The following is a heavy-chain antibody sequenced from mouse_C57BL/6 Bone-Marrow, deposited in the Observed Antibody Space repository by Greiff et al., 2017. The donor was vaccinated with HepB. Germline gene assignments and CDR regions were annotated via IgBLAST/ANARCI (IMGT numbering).Heavy chain of an antibody. Sequence: EVMLVESGGGLVQPGGSMKLSCVASGFTFSNYWMNWVRQSPEKGLEWVAQIRLKSDNYATHYAESVKGRFTISRDDSKSRVYLQMNNLRAEDTGIYYCTGGGTVVARYWYFDVWGTGTTVTVSS. CDR1: GFTFSNYW. D-gene: IGHD1-1*01. CDR3: TGGGTVVARYWYFDV. J-gene: IGHJ1*03. V-gene: IGHV6-3*01. CDR2: IRLKSDNYAT.